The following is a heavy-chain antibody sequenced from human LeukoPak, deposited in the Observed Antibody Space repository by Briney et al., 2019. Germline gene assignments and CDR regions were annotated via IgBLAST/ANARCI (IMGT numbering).Heavy chain of an antibody. D-gene: IGHD1-26*01. CDR2: TRNKAKSYTT. J-gene: IGHJ4*02. CDR1: GFTLSDYN. Sequence: PGRSLRLSCAASGFTLSDYNMDWVRQAPGKRLEWVGRTRNKAKSYTTEYAASVKGRFTISRDDSKNSLYLQMNSLKTEDTAVFYCARVNTGSYHLDYWGQGTLLTVSS. V-gene: IGHV3-72*01. CDR3: ARVNTGSYHLDY.